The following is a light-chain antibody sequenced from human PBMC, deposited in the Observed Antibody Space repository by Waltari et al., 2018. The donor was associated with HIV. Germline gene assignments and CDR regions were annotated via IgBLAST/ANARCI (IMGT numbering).Light chain of an antibody. CDR1: QSVSSN. V-gene: IGKV3-15*01. CDR2: GAS. J-gene: IGKJ2*01. Sequence: EIVMTQLPATLSVSPGERATLSCRASQSVSSNLAWYQQRPGQAPRLLIYGASTRATGIPARFSGSGSGTDFTLTISSLQSEDFAVYYCQQSNSWPITFGQGTKLEIK. CDR3: QQSNSWPIT.